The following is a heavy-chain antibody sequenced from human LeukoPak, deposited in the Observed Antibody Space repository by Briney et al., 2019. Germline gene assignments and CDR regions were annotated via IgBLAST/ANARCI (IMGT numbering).Heavy chain of an antibody. V-gene: IGHV3-7*01. CDR3: ARYYYGSGSYPFLGY. J-gene: IGHJ4*02. CDR2: IKQDGSEK. D-gene: IGHD3-10*01. Sequence: GGSLRLSCAASGFTFSSYWMSWVRQAPGKGLEWVANIKQDGSEKYYVDSVKGRFTISRDNAKNSLYLQMNSLRAEDTAVYYCARYYYGSGSYPFLGYWGQGTLVTVSS. CDR1: GFTFSSYW.